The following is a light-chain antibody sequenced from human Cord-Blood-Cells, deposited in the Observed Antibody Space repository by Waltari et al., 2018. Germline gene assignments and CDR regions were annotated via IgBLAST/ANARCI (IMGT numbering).Light chain of an antibody. Sequence: QSALTQPPSVSGSPGQSLTISCPGTSSDVWGYNLVAWYQQHPGKAPKLMIYEGSKRPSGVSNRFSGSKSGNTASLTISGLQAEDEADYYCCSYAGSSTLVFGGGTKLTVL. CDR1: SSDVWGYNL. CDR3: CSYAGSSTLV. CDR2: EGS. V-gene: IGLV2-23*01. J-gene: IGLJ3*02.